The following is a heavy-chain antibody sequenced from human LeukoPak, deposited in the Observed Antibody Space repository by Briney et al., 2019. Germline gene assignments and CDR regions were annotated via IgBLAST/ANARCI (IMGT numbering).Heavy chain of an antibody. Sequence: PGGSLRLSCAASGFTFSSYGMHWVRQAPGKGLEWVAVISYDGSNKYYADSVKGRFTISRDNSKNTLYLQMNSLRAEDTAVYYCAKDPVHSSGWYDDAFDIWGQGTMVTVSS. J-gene: IGHJ3*02. CDR2: ISYDGSNK. V-gene: IGHV3-30*18. D-gene: IGHD6-19*01. CDR1: GFTFSSYG. CDR3: AKDPVHSSGWYDDAFDI.